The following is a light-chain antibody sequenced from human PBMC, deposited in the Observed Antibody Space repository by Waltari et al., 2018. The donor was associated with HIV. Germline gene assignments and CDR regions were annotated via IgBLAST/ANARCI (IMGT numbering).Light chain of an antibody. CDR3: QQRSNWPPT. CDR1: QSVSSD. CDR2: DAS. Sequence: EIVLTQSPATLSLSPGERATLSCRASQSVSSDLAWYQQKPGQAPRLLIYDASNRATCIPARFSGSGSGTDFTLTISSLEPEDCAVYYCQQRSNWPPTFGQGTKVEIK. V-gene: IGKV3-11*01. J-gene: IGKJ1*01.